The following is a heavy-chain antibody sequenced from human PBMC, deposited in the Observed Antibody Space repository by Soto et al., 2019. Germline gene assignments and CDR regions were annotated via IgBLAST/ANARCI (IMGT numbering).Heavy chain of an antibody. CDR2: IIPIFGTA. D-gene: IGHD6-19*01. CDR1: GATFSSSA. J-gene: IGHJ4*02. V-gene: IGHV1-69*13. Sequence: GASVKVSCKASGATFSSSAITWVRQAPGQGLPWTGGIIPIFGTAHYAQKFQGRVTITADEATSTAYMELSSLRSEDTAVYYCASSGTREQWLVQRDYISDYWGQGSLVTVSS. CDR3: ASSGTREQWLVQRDYISDY.